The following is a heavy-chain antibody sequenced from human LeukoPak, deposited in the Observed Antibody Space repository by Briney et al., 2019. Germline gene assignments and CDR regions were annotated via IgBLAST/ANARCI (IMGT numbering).Heavy chain of an antibody. CDR2: ISAYNGNT. V-gene: IGHV1-18*01. CDR1: GYTFTSYG. Sequence: ASVKVSCKASGYTFTSYGISWVRQAPGQGLEWTGWISAYNGNTNYAQKLQGRVTMTTDTSTSTAYMELRSLRSDDTAVYYCARWQLATYYYYGMDVWGQGTTVTASS. CDR3: ARWQLATYYYYGMDV. J-gene: IGHJ6*02. D-gene: IGHD6-6*01.